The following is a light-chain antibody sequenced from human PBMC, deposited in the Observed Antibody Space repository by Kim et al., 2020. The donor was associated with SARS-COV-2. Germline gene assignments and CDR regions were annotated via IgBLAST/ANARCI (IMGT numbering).Light chain of an antibody. V-gene: IGKV3-11*01. Sequence: SLAPGEGATLSCRASQSISNYLAWYQQKPGQAPRLLIYDAANRATGIPARFSGSGSGTDFTLTISSLEPEDFAVYYCQQRSIWVTFGGGTKVDIK. CDR2: DAA. CDR3: QQRSIWVT. CDR1: QSISNY. J-gene: IGKJ4*01.